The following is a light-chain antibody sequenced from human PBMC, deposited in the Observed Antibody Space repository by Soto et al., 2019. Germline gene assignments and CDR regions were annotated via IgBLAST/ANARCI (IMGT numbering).Light chain of an antibody. J-gene: IGKJ1*01. CDR1: QSVSSN. V-gene: IGKV3-15*01. CDR3: QQYNNWPRT. CDR2: DAS. Sequence: VMTQSPATLSVSPGERATLSCRASQSVSSNLAWYQQKPGQAPRLLIYDASTRATAFPARFSGSESGTEFTFTISSLQSEDFAVYYCQQYNNWPRTFGQGTKV.